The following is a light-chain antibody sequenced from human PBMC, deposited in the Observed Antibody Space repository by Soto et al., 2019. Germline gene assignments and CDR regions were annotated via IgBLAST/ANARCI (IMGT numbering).Light chain of an antibody. CDR2: EVN. Sequence: QSALTQPASVSGSPGQSITISCTGTSSDFGNYNLVSWYQQHPGKVPKLILFEVNKRPSGVSGRFSGSKSGNTASLTISGLQAEDEADYYCQVWDSTSDHWVFGGGTKLTVL. CDR3: QVWDSTSDHWV. J-gene: IGLJ3*02. V-gene: IGLV2-23*02. CDR1: SSDFGNYNL.